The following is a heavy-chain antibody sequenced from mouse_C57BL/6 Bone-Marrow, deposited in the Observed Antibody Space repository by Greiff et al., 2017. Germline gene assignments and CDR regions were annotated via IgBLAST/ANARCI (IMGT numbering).Heavy chain of an antibody. D-gene: IGHD1-1*02. V-gene: IGHV1-7*01. CDR2: INPSSGYT. J-gene: IGHJ3*01. Sequence: QVQLQQSGAELAKPGASVKLSCKASGYTFTSYWMHWVKQRPGQGLEWIGFINPSSGYTKYNQKFKDKATLTADKSSSTAYLQLGSLTYEDSAVYYCSSSDHLWWGCACWGPGTLVTVSA. CDR1: GYTFTSYW. CDR3: SSSDHLWWGCAC.